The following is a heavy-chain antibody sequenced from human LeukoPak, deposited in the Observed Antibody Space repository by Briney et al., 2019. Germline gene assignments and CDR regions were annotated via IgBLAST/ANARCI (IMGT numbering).Heavy chain of an antibody. D-gene: IGHD6-19*01. J-gene: IGHJ3*02. V-gene: IGHV3-21*01. Sequence: PGGSLRLSCAASGFTFSSYSMNWVRQAPGRGLEWVSSISSSSSYIYYADSVKGRFPISRDNAKNSLYLQMNSLRAEDTAVYYCARDPYSSGWYMSAFDIWGQGTMVTVSS. CDR1: GFTFSSYS. CDR3: ARDPYSSGWYMSAFDI. CDR2: ISSSSSYI.